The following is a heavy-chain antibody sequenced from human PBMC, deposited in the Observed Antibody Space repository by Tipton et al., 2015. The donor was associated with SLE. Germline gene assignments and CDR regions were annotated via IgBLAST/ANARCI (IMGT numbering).Heavy chain of an antibody. J-gene: IGHJ6*03. CDR1: GGSISSGTHS. CDR2: FFHSGST. V-gene: IGHV4-30-2*01. D-gene: IGHD3/OR15-3a*01. CDR3: ARAPGLDRDYSYCYYMDV. Sequence: LRLSCAISGGSISSGTHSWSWIRQPPGKGLEWLGYFFHSGSTYYNPSLKGRVTLTADRSKYQFSLKLRSVTAADTAVYYCARAPGLDRDYSYCYYMDVWGKGTTVTVSS.